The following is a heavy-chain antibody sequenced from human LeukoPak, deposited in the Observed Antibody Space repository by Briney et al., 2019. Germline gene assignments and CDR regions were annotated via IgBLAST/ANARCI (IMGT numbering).Heavy chain of an antibody. V-gene: IGHV3-21*01. J-gene: IGHJ5*02. CDR3: ARAVGAGYCSSTSRYINWFDP. CDR1: GFTFSSYS. Sequence: PGGSLRLSCAASGFTFSSYSMNWVRQAPGKGLEWVSSISSRSSYIYYADSVKGRFTISRDNAKNSLYLQMNSLRAEDTAVYYCARAVGAGYCSSTSRYINWFDPWGQGTLVTVSS. CDR2: ISSRSSYI. D-gene: IGHD2-2*03.